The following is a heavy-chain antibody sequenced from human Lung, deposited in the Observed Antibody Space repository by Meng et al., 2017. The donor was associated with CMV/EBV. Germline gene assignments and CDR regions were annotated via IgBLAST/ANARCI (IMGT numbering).Heavy chain of an antibody. Sequence: GESLKISCAASGYTFSSYWMHWVRQAPGKGLVWVSRINSDGSSTSYADSVKGRFTISRDNAKNTLYLQMNSLRAEDTAVYYCARVFDYDFWSGYYKNVMVVWRQGTTVTVSS. D-gene: IGHD3-3*01. CDR3: ARVFDYDFWSGYYKNVMVV. CDR2: INSDGSST. CDR1: GYTFSSYW. J-gene: IGHJ6*02. V-gene: IGHV3-74*01.